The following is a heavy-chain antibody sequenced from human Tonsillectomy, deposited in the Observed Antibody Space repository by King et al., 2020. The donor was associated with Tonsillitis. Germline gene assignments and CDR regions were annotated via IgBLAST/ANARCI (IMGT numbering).Heavy chain of an antibody. CDR3: AREGASRRYSYGTSFDY. CDR2: ISSSSSTI. J-gene: IGHJ4*02. CDR1: GFTFSSYS. Sequence: VQLVESGGGLVQPGGSLRLSCAASGFTFSSYSMNWVRQAPGKGLEWVSYISSSSSTIYYADPVKGRFTISRDNAKNSLYLQMNSLRDEDTAVYYCAREGASRRYSYGTSFDYWGQGTLVTVSS. D-gene: IGHD5-18*01. V-gene: IGHV3-48*02.